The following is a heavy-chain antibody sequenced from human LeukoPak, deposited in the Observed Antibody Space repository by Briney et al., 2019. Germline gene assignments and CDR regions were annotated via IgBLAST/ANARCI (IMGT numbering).Heavy chain of an antibody. D-gene: IGHD6-13*01. J-gene: IGHJ4*02. CDR2: IYHSGST. V-gene: IGHV4-38-2*02. Sequence: SETLSLTCTVSGYSISSGYYWGWIRQPPGKGLEWIGSIYHSGSTYYNPSLKSRVTILVDTSQKQFSLRLTSVTAADTAVYYCARGRYLTTSGGAAAGFLDYWGQGSLVTVST. CDR3: ARGRYLTTSGGAAAGFLDY. CDR1: GYSISSGYY.